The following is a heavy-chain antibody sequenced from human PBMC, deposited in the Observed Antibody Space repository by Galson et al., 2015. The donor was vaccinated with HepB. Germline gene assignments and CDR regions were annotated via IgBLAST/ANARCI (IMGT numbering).Heavy chain of an antibody. Sequence: SLRLSCAASGFTVSSNYMSWVRQAPGKGLEWVSVIYSGGSTYYADSVKGRFTISRDNSKNTLYLQMNSLRAEDTAVYYCARVAVAGTGKNFFDYWGQGTLVTVSS. CDR1: GFTVSSNY. D-gene: IGHD6-19*01. CDR2: IYSGGST. V-gene: IGHV3-66*01. CDR3: ARVAVAGTGKNFFDY. J-gene: IGHJ4*02.